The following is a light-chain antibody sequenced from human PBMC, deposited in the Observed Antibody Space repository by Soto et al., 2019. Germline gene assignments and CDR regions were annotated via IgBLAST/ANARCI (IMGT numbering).Light chain of an antibody. CDR3: HQRNK. Sequence: EVVLTQSPVTLSLSPGEIATLSCRASQSFRGLLAWYQQKPGQAPRLLIYDASSRATGIPARFSGSRSGTDFTLTISSLEPEDFAVYFCHQRNKFGQGTRLEIK. V-gene: IGKV3-11*01. CDR1: QSFRGL. J-gene: IGKJ5*01. CDR2: DAS.